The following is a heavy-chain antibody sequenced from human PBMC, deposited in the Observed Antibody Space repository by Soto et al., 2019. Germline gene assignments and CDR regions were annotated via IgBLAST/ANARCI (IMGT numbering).Heavy chain of an antibody. V-gene: IGHV1-18*01. CDR3: ARGRTSTFDYGMDV. J-gene: IGHJ6*02. CDR2: ISAYNGNT. Sequence: ASVKVSCKASGYTFTRHGISWVRQAPGQGPEWMGWISAYNGNTNYAQNFQGRVTLTTDTSTSTAYMELRSLRSDDTAVYYCARGRTSTFDYGMDVWGQGTTVTVSS. CDR1: GYTFTRHG.